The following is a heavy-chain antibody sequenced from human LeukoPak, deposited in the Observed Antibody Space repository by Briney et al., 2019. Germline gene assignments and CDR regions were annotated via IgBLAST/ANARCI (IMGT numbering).Heavy chain of an antibody. CDR1: GFTFSNYW. J-gene: IGHJ4*02. V-gene: IGHV3-74*01. CDR2: INSDGSST. Sequence: GGSLRLSCAASGFTFSNYWMYWVRQAPGKGLVWVSRINSDGSSTSYADSVKGRFTISRDNSKNTLYLQMNSLRAEDTAVYYCAKDPAHPRTMVRGVITKPLYFDYWGQGTLVTVSS. CDR3: AKDPAHPRTMVRGVITKPLYFDY. D-gene: IGHD3-10*01.